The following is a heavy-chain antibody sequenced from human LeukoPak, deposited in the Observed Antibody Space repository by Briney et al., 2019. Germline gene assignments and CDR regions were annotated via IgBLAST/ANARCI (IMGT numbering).Heavy chain of an antibody. CDR1: GFTFNSYT. J-gene: IGHJ4*02. CDR2: ISSISSYI. Sequence: GGSLRLSCAASGFTFNSYTVTWVRQAPGKGLEWVSSISSISSYIYYADSVKGRFTISRDNAKNSLYLQMNSLRAEDTGVYYCAKDSGWIQFIDWGQGTPVTVSS. D-gene: IGHD5-24*01. CDR3: AKDSGWIQFID. V-gene: IGHV3-21*04.